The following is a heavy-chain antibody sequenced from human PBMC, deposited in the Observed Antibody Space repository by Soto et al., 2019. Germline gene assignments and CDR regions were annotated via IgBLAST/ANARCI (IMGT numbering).Heavy chain of an antibody. CDR3: ARDQDGYGDYDY. CDR1: GFTFSNYA. CDR2: ISRNGAGT. J-gene: IGHJ4*02. Sequence: GGSLRLSCVASGFTFSNYAMDWVRQAPGKGLEFVSAISRNGAGTYYADSVKGRFTISRDNSKNTLYLQMASLRADDMAVYYCARDQDGYGDYDYWGTGPLVTVSS. D-gene: IGHD4-17*01. V-gene: IGHV3-64*02.